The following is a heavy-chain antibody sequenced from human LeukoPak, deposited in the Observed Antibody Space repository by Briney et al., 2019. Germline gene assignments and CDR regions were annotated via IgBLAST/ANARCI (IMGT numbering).Heavy chain of an antibody. V-gene: IGHV4-61*05. CDR1: GGSISSSSYY. Sequence: SETLSLTCTVSGGSISSSSYYWGWIRQPPGKGLEWIGYIYYSGSTNYNPSLKSRVTISVDTSKNQFSLKLSSVTAADTAVYYCAKGNWNQYDYWGQGTLVTVSS. CDR3: AKGNWNQYDY. J-gene: IGHJ4*02. CDR2: IYYSGST. D-gene: IGHD1-20*01.